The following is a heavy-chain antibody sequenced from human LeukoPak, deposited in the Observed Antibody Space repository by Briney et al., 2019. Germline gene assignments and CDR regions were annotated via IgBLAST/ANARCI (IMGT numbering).Heavy chain of an antibody. J-gene: IGHJ4*02. Sequence: GASEKVSCKASGYTFTSYAMNWVRQAPGQGLEWMGWINTNTGNPTYAQGFTGRFVFSLDTSVSTAYLQISSLKAEDTAVYYCALVAATPGFDYWGQGTLVTVSS. CDR1: GYTFTSYA. CDR2: INTNTGNP. V-gene: IGHV7-4-1*02. D-gene: IGHD2-15*01. CDR3: ALVAATPGFDY.